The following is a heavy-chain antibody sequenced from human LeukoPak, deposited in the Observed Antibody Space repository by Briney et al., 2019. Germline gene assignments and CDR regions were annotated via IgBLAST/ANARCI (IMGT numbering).Heavy chain of an antibody. CDR3: ARDRSGSDILTGYWYYYYGMDV. CDR1: GYTFTCYY. D-gene: IGHD3-9*01. J-gene: IGHJ6*02. V-gene: IGHV1-2*02. CDR2: INPNSGGT. Sequence: ASVNVSCKSSGYTFTCYYMHWVRQAPAQGLEWMGWINPNSGGTNYAQKFQGRVTMTRDTSISTAYIELSRLRSDDTAMYYCARDRSGSDILTGYWYYYYGMDVWGQGTTVTVSS.